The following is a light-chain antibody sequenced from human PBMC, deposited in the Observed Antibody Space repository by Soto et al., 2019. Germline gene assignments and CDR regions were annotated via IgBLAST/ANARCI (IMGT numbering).Light chain of an antibody. CDR1: QSVSSN. Sequence: EILMTQSPGALSVFPGERATLSCGASQSVSSNLAWYQQKPGQAPRPHINGASTRATGVPARFSGWGSGTEFTLTISSLQSEDFAVYYCQQYHNWPPITFGQGTRPEN. CDR3: QQYHNWPPIT. V-gene: IGKV3-15*01. CDR2: GAS. J-gene: IGKJ5*01.